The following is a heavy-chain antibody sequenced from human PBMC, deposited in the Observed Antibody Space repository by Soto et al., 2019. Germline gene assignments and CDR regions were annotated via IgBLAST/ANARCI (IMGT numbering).Heavy chain of an antibody. CDR3: ARDSSGSYYYYYGMDV. J-gene: IGHJ6*02. CDR1: GFTFSTYG. V-gene: IGHV3-21*02. D-gene: IGHD1-26*01. CDR2: ISSSSNYI. Sequence: EVQLVESGGGLVKPGGSLRLSCAASGFTFSTYGMNWVRQAPGKGLECVSSISSSSNYIYYADSVKGRFTISRDNAKNALYLQMNSLRAEDTAVYYCARDSSGSYYYYYGMDVWGQGTTVTVSS.